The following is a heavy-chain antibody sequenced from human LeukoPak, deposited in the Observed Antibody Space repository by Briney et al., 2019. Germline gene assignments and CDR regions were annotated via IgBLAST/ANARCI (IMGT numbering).Heavy chain of an antibody. Sequence: PGGSLGLLQAASGFTFSSNWIHWVRQVPGKGLVWVSRINRDGSRTDYADSVKGRFTISRDNAKNTLYLQMNSLRAEDTAVYYCASEGGDYGDPWGQGTLVTVSS. CDR1: GFTFSSNW. CDR3: ASEGGDYGDP. CDR2: INRDGSRT. V-gene: IGHV3-74*01. J-gene: IGHJ5*02. D-gene: IGHD4/OR15-4a*01.